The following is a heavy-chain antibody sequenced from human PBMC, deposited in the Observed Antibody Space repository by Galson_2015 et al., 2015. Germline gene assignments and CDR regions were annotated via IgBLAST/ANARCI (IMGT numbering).Heavy chain of an antibody. D-gene: IGHD6-19*01. CDR2: IYPGDSDT. Sequence: QSGAEVTKSGESLKISCTGSGYSFPSYWIGWVRQMPGKGLEWMGIIYPGDSDTRYSPSFQGQVTISADKSLSTAYLQWRSLKASDTAMYYCARQGAHSSDWFGVDYWGQGTLVTASS. CDR3: ARQGAHSSDWFGVDY. V-gene: IGHV5-51*01. CDR1: GYSFPSYW. J-gene: IGHJ4*02.